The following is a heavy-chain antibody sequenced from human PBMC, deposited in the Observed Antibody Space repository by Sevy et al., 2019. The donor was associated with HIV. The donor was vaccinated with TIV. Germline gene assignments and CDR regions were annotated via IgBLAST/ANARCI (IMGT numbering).Heavy chain of an antibody. J-gene: IGHJ4*02. D-gene: IGHD3-22*01. CDR3: ARKYDSSGYFDY. Sequence: GGSLRLSCAASGFTFSNYAMNWVRQAPGKGLEWVSGISGSGGSGDKTYYADPVKGRFTISRDDSKNSLYLQLNSLRAEDTAIYYCARKYDSSGYFDYWGQGTLVTVSS. CDR2: ISGSGGSGDKT. CDR1: GFTFSNYA. V-gene: IGHV3-23*01.